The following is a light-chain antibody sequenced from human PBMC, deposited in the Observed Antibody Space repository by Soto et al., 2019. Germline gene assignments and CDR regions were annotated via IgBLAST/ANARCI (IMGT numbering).Light chain of an antibody. V-gene: IGLV2-14*01. CDR2: NVR. CDR1: SSDVGGYDY. CDR3: RSYTNSGTVL. J-gene: IGLJ2*01. Sequence: QSALTQPASVSGSPGQSITISCTGTSSDVGGYDYVSWYQQYAGKAPKLTIYNVRNRPSGVSNRFSGSKSGNTASLTISGLQPEDEDDYFCRSYTNSGTVLFGGGTKLTVL.